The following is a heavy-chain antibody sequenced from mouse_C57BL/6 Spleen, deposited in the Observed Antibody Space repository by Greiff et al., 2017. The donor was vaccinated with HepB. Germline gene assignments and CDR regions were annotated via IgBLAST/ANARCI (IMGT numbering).Heavy chain of an antibody. CDR3: ARVLTGTHY. D-gene: IGHD4-1*01. V-gene: IGHV1-54*01. Sequence: QVQLQQSGAELVRPGTSVKVSCKASGYAFTNYLIEWVKQRPGQGLEWIGVINPGSGGTNYNEKFKGKATLTADKSSSTAYMQLSSLTSEDSAVYFCARVLTGTHYWGQGTLVTVSA. CDR1: GYAFTNYL. J-gene: IGHJ3*01. CDR2: INPGSGGT.